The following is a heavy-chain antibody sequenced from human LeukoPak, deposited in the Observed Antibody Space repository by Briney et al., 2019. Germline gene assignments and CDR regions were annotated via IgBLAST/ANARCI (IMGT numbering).Heavy chain of an antibody. CDR1: GYTFTSYG. Sequence: ASVKVSCKASGYTFTSYGISWVRQAPGQGLEWMGWISAYNGNTNYAQKLQGRVTMTTDTSTSTAYMELRSLRSDDTAVYYCARDCAEMRAYYYDSSGYSLDYWGQGTLVTVSS. V-gene: IGHV1-18*01. CDR2: ISAYNGNT. CDR3: ARDCAEMRAYYYDSSGYSLDY. J-gene: IGHJ4*02. D-gene: IGHD3-22*01.